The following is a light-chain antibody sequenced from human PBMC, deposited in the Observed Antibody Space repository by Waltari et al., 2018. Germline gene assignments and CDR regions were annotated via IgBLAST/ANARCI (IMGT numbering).Light chain of an antibody. Sequence: DIVMTQSPDSLAVSLGERATINCESSQSVLYSSNNKNYLAWYPQKPGQPPKLLIYWASTRESGVPDRFIGSGSGTDFTLPINTLQAEDVAVYYCQQYYNTPRTFGQGTKVEIK. CDR1: QSVLYSSNNKNY. CDR2: WAS. CDR3: QQYYNTPRT. J-gene: IGKJ1*01. V-gene: IGKV4-1*01.